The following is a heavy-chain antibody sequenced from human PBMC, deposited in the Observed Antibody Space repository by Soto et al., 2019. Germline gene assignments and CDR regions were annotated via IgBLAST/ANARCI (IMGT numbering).Heavy chain of an antibody. V-gene: IGHV3-23*01. CDR2: ISGSGGST. CDR1: GFTFSSYS. Sequence: CLRLSCAASGFTFSSYSMSWVLQAPGKGLDWVSAISGSGGSTYYADSVKGRFTISRDNSNNTLYLQMNSLRAEDTAVYYCAKVTGVVLLRGGYAFDIWGQGTMGTLSS. D-gene: IGHD3-3*01. J-gene: IGHJ3*02. CDR3: AKVTGVVLLRGGYAFDI.